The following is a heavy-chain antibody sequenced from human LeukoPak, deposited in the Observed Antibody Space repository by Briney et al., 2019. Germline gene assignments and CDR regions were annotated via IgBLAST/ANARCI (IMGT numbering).Heavy chain of an antibody. CDR2: IHTSGST. V-gene: IGHV4-4*09. D-gene: IGHD2-2*01. CDR3: ARGRRYCSSTSCSYWYFDL. CDR1: DGSISSYY. J-gene: IGHJ2*01. Sequence: SETLSLTCTVSDGSISSYYWSWIRQPPGKGLEWIGYIHTSGSTNYNPSLKSRVTLSVDTSKNQFSLKLSSVTAADTAVYYCARGRRYCSSTSCSYWYFDLWGRGTLVTVSS.